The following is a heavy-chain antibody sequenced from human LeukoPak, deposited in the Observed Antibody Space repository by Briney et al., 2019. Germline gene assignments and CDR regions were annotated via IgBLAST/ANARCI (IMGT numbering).Heavy chain of an antibody. V-gene: IGHV4-39*07. CDR3: ARAHITMVRGVGWFDP. CDR2: IYYSGST. D-gene: IGHD3-10*01. Sequence: SETLSLTCTVSGGSISSSSYYWGWIRQPPGKGLEWIGSIYYSGSTYYNPSLKSRVTISVDTSKNQFSLKLSSVTAADTAVYYCARAHITMVRGVGWFDPWGQGTLVTVSS. J-gene: IGHJ5*02. CDR1: GGSISSSSYY.